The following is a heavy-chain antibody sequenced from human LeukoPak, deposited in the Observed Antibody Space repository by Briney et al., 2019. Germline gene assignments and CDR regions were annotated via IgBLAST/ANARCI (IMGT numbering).Heavy chain of an antibody. J-gene: IGHJ2*01. CDR1: GFTFSDYY. CDR3: AREAYDILTGYRSYWYFDL. V-gene: IGHV3-11*05. Sequence: GGSLRLSCAASGFTFSDYYMSWIRKAPGKGLEWVSYISSSSLYTNYADSVKGRFTISRDNAKNSLYLQMNSLRAEDTAVYYCAREAYDILTGYRSYWYFDLWGRGTLVTVSS. D-gene: IGHD3-9*01. CDR2: ISSSSLYT.